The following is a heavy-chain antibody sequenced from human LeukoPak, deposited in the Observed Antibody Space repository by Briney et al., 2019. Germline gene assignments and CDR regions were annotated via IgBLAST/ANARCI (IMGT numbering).Heavy chain of an antibody. CDR2: VSGSGGTT. Sequence: GGSLRLSCAASGLTFSSYAMSWVRQAPGNGLEWVSGVSGSGGTTYYADSVKGRFTISRDNAKNSLYLQMNSLRAEDTAVYYCARDATVTDYWGQGTLVTVSS. CDR1: GLTFSSYA. J-gene: IGHJ4*02. D-gene: IGHD4-17*01. CDR3: ARDATVTDY. V-gene: IGHV3-23*01.